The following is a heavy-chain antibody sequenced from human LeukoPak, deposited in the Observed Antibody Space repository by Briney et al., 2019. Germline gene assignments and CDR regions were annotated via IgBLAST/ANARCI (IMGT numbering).Heavy chain of an antibody. CDR1: GGTFSSYA. J-gene: IGHJ4*02. CDR2: IIPIFGTA. D-gene: IGHD5-12*01. CDR3: ARHNSGPIDY. V-gene: IGHV1-69*06. Sequence: VASVKVSCKASGGTFSSYAISWVRQAPGQGLEWMGGIIPIFGTADYAQTFQGRVTITADKSTRTACMEMSSLRSEDTAVYYCARHNSGPIDYWGQGTLVTVSS.